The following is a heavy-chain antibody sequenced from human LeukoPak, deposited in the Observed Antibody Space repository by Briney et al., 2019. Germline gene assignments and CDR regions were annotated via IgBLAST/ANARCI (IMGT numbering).Heavy chain of an antibody. Sequence: GGSLRLSCAASGFTVSSNYMSWVRQAPGKGLEWVSVIYSGGSTYYADSVKGRFTISRDNSKNTLCLQMNSLRAEDTAVYYCARGVSRGSDNSNWGQGTLVTVSS. CDR2: IYSGGST. J-gene: IGHJ4*02. V-gene: IGHV3-66*01. D-gene: IGHD3-10*01. CDR1: GFTVSSNY. CDR3: ARGVSRGSDNSN.